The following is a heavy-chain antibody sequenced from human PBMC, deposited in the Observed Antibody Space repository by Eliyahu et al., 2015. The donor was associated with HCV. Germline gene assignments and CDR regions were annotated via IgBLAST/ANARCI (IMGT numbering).Heavy chain of an antibody. CDR2: ISSSSSYI. Sequence: EVQLVESGGGLVKPGGSLRLSCAASGFPFSSYSMNWVRQAPGKGVEWVSSISSSSSYIYYADSVKGRFTISRDNAKNSLYLQMNSLRAEDTAVYYCARDPAGYNLGLVYWGQGTLVTVSS. D-gene: IGHD5-24*01. CDR1: GFPFSSYS. CDR3: ARDPAGYNLGLVY. V-gene: IGHV3-21*01. J-gene: IGHJ4*02.